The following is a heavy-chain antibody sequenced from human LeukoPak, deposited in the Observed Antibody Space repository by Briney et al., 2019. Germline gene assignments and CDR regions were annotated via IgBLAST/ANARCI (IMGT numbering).Heavy chain of an antibody. D-gene: IGHD6-13*01. CDR3: ARGAGIAADRGGFDY. Sequence: SETLSLTCTVSGGSISSYYWSWIRQPPGKGLEWIGYIYYSGSTNYNPSLKSRVTISVDTSKNQFSLKLSSVTAADTAVYYCARGAGIAADRGGFDYWGQGTLVTVSS. V-gene: IGHV4-59*01. J-gene: IGHJ4*02. CDR1: GGSISSYY. CDR2: IYYSGST.